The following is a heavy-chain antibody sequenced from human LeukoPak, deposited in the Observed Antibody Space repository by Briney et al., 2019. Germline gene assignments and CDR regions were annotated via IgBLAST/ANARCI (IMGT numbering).Heavy chain of an antibody. J-gene: IGHJ4*02. CDR3: AKAPVTTCRGAFCYPFDY. CDR2: ISDTGNT. Sequence: GGSLRLSCAASGLTLSSYAMSWVRQAPGKGLEWVSAISDTGNTYHADSVKGRFTISRDSSKNTLFLQMNRLRPEDAAVYYCAKAPVTTCRGAFCYPFDYWGLGTLVTVSS. V-gene: IGHV3-23*01. CDR1: GLTLSSYA. D-gene: IGHD2-15*01.